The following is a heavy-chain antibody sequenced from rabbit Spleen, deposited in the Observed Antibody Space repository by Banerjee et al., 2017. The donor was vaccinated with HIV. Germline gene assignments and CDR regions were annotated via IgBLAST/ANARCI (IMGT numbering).Heavy chain of an antibody. J-gene: IGHJ6*01. V-gene: IGHV1S45*01. CDR3: ARDTGSSFSSYGMDL. D-gene: IGHD8-1*01. Sequence: VKPEGSLTLTCKASGVSFSDKDVMCWVRQAPGKGLEWIACINTVTGKSVYASWAKGRFIMSRTSSTTVTLQMTSLTAADTATYFCARDTGSSFSSYGMDLWGPGTLVTVS. CDR1: GVSFSDKDV. CDR2: INTVTGKS.